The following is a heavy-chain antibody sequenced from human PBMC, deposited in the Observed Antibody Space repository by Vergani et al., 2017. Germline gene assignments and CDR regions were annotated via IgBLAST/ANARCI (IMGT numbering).Heavy chain of an antibody. D-gene: IGHD2-21*02. CDR1: GFSLSTSGVG. Sequence: QITLKESGPTLVKPTQTLTLTCTFSGFSLSTSGVGVGWIRQPPGKALEWLAPIYWDGDKRYSPSLKSRLTITKDTSKNQVVLTMTNMDPGDTATYYCAHTDIVVMTAIPWGYWGEGTLVAVSS. J-gene: IGHJ4*02. V-gene: IGHV2-5*02. CDR3: AHTDIVVMTAIPWGY. CDR2: IYWDGDK.